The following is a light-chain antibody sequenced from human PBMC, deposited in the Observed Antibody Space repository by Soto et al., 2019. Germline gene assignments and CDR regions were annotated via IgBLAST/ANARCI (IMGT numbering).Light chain of an antibody. CDR2: AAS. J-gene: IGKJ1*01. V-gene: IGKV1-39*01. CDR1: QSISNY. CDR3: QQRYSPLWP. Sequence: DIQMTQSPSSLSASVGDRVTITCRASQSISNYLNWYQHKAGKAPKVLIYAASSLQTGVPSRFSGSGSGTDFTLIISRLKPEDFATYYCQQRYSPLWPFGQGTKVDIK.